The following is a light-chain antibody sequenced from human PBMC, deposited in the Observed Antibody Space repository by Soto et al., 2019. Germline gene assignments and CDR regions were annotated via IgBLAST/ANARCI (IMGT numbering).Light chain of an antibody. J-gene: IGKJ3*01. Sequence: EIVLTQSQGTMYLSPGERATLSCRARQSVSSSFLAWYQQRPGQAPRLLIFGASYKASGIPDRFSGSGAGADFTLTISRLEPEDFAVYYSQHYGNSPPAYTFGPGTNVD. CDR2: GAS. CDR1: QSVSSSF. CDR3: QHYGNSPPAYT. V-gene: IGKV3-20*01.